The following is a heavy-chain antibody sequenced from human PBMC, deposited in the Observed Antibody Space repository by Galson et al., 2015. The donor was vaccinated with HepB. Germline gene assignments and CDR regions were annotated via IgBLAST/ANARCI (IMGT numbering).Heavy chain of an antibody. CDR2: ISAYNGNT. CDR1: GYTFTSYG. V-gene: IGHV1-18*04. D-gene: IGHD3-16*01. Sequence: SCKASGYTFTSYGISWVRQAPGQGLEWMGWISAYNGNTNYAQKLQGRVTMTTDTSTSTAYMELRSLRSDDTAVYYCARDNWGRFHGYFDYWGQGTLVTVSS. J-gene: IGHJ4*02. CDR3: ARDNWGRFHGYFDY.